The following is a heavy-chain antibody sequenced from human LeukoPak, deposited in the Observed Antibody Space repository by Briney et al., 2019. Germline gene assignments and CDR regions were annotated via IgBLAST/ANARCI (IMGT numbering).Heavy chain of an antibody. Sequence: QPGRSLILSCAASGFSFRSYDIHWVRQAPGKGLEWVAVIWYDGSNKYYAESVKGRFTISRDNSKNTLYLQMNSLRAEDTAVYYCARVRAVFYDREPEDFFDYWGQGTLVTVSS. J-gene: IGHJ4*02. CDR3: ARVRAVFYDREPEDFFDY. CDR2: IWYDGSNK. V-gene: IGHV3-33*08. D-gene: IGHD1-14*01. CDR1: GFSFRSYD.